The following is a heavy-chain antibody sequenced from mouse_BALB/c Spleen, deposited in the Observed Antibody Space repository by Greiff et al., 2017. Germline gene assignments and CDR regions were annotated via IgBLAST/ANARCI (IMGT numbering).Heavy chain of an antibody. CDR1: GYTFSSYW. Sequence: QVQLQQSGAELMKPGASVKISCKATGYTFSSYWIEWVKQRPGHGLEWIGEILPGSGSTNYNEKFKGKATFTADTSSNTAYMQLSSLTSEDSAVYYCASAITTVYAMDYWGQGTSVTVSS. CDR2: ILPGSGST. CDR3: ASAITTVYAMDY. J-gene: IGHJ4*01. D-gene: IGHD1-1*01. V-gene: IGHV1-9*01.